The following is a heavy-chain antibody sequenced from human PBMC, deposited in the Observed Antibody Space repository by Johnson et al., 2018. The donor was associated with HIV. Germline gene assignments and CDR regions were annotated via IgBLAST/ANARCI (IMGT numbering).Heavy chain of an antibody. D-gene: IGHD1-26*01. CDR1: GFTFDDYA. Sequence: VQLVESGGTVVRPGGSLRLSCAVSGFTFDDYAMHWVRQAPGKGLECVSLLSWDGGSTYYADSVKGRFTISRDNSKNSLYLQMNSLRAEDTAVYYCAKDGATRAFDIWGQGTMVTVSS. V-gene: IGHV3-43D*03. J-gene: IGHJ3*02. CDR3: AKDGATRAFDI. CDR2: LSWDGGST.